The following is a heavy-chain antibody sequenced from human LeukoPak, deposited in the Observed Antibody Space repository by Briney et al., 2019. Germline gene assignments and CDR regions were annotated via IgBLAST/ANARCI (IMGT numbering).Heavy chain of an antibody. CDR1: GGSISSYY. CDR2: IYTSGST. Sequence: SETLSLTCTVSGGSISSYYWSWIRQPAGKGLERIGRIYTSGSTNYNPSLKSRVTMSVDTSKNQFSLKLSSVTAADTAVYYCARDVGVGYCSSTSCYFWFDPWGQGTLVTVSS. D-gene: IGHD2-2*01. V-gene: IGHV4-4*07. J-gene: IGHJ5*02. CDR3: ARDVGVGYCSSTSCYFWFDP.